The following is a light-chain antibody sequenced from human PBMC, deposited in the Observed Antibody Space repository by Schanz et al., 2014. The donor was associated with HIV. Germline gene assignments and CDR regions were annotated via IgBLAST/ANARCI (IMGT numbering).Light chain of an antibody. CDR1: QSVGNNY. Sequence: EIVLTQSAGTLSLSPGERATLSCRASQSVGNNYLAWYQQKPGQAPRLLIYATSSRATGIPDRFSGSGSGTDFTLTISRLEPEDFAVYYCQHFGSSLYTFGQGTKLEIK. CDR3: QHFGSSLYT. V-gene: IGKV3-20*01. CDR2: ATS. J-gene: IGKJ2*01.